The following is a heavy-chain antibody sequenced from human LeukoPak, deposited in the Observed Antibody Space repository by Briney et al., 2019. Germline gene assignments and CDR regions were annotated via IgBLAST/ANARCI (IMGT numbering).Heavy chain of an antibody. CDR3: AKDILAAGLFFDY. CDR1: GFIFSDFY. Sequence: GGSLRLSCAASGFIFSDFYMGWIRQAPGKGLEWVSYTSISGTTTNYAESVKGRFTISRDDARNSLYLQMNSMRAEDTAVYYCAKDILAAGLFFDYWGQGTLVTVSS. V-gene: IGHV3-11*01. D-gene: IGHD6-13*01. CDR2: TSISGTTT. J-gene: IGHJ4*02.